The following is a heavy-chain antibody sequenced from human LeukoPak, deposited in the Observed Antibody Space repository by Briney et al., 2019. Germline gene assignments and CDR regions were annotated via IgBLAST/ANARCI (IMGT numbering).Heavy chain of an antibody. J-gene: IGHJ5*02. Sequence: QPGGSLRLSCAASGFAFSTYWMHWVRQAPGKGLVWVSRINSDGSTTNYADSVRGRFRTSRDNAKNTLYLQMNSVRAEDTAVYYCARVIVGATNWFDPWGQGTLVTVSS. CDR3: ARVIVGATNWFDP. D-gene: IGHD1-26*01. CDR2: INSDGSTT. CDR1: GFAFSTYW. V-gene: IGHV3-74*01.